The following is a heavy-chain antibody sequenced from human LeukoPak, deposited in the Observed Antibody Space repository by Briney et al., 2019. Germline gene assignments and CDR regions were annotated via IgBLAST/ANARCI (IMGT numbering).Heavy chain of an antibody. V-gene: IGHV1-8*01. D-gene: IGHD2-15*01. Sequence: ASVKVSCKASGYTFTSYDINWVRQATGQGLEWMGWMNPNSGNTGYAQKFQGRVTMTRNTSISTAYMELSSLRSDDTAVYYCARDRYCSGGSCYSLMLYYYYYGMDVWGQGTTVTVSS. CDR2: MNPNSGNT. J-gene: IGHJ6*02. CDR1: GYTFTSYD. CDR3: ARDRYCSGGSCYSLMLYYYYYGMDV.